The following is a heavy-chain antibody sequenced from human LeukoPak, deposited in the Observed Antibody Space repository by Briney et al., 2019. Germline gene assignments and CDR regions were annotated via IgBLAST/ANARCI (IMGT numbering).Heavy chain of an antibody. CDR1: GGSISSYY. V-gene: IGHV4-59*12. D-gene: IGHD6-19*01. CDR2: IYYSGST. Sequence: SETLSLTCTVSGGSISSYYWSWIRQRPGQGLEWFGYIYYSGSTNYNPYLKSRVTISVDTYKNQFSLKLSSVTAADTAVYCCATPDPNDSSGWGPWGQGTLVTVSS. J-gene: IGHJ5*02. CDR3: ATPDPNDSSGWGP.